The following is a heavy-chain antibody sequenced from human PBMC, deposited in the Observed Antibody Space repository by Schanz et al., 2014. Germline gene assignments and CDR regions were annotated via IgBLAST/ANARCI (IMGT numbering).Heavy chain of an antibody. CDR2: IWFDGNNK. CDR1: GFTFSAYG. D-gene: IGHD4-17*01. J-gene: IGHJ3*02. CDR3: AKDPHRDYGGKPQTFDI. V-gene: IGHV3-33*06. Sequence: VQLLESGGALEQPGGSLRLSCAASGFTFSAYGTHWVRQAPGKGLEWVAVIWFDGNNKFYADSVKGRFTISRDNSKNTLYLQMSSLRAEDTALYYCAKDPHRDYGGKPQTFDIWGQGTMVTVSS.